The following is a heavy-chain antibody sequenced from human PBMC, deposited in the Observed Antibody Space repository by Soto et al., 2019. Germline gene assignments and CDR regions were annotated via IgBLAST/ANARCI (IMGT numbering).Heavy chain of an antibody. Sequence: QVQLQESGPGLVKPSETLSLTCTVSGGSISSYYWSWIRQPPGKGLEWIGYIYYSGSTNYNPSLTSRVTISVDTSKNQFSLKLSSVTAADTAVYYCASGWADYGMDVWGQGTTVTVSS. V-gene: IGHV4-59*08. J-gene: IGHJ6*02. CDR2: IYYSGST. D-gene: IGHD6-19*01. CDR1: GGSISSYY. CDR3: ASGWADYGMDV.